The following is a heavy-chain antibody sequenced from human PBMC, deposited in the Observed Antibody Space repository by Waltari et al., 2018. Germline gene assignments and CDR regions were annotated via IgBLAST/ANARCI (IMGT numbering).Heavy chain of an antibody. CDR3: ARGPSVFPRFDI. V-gene: IGHV4-39*07. D-gene: IGHD2-21*01. CDR1: GGSISSSSYY. J-gene: IGHJ3*02. CDR2: IYYSGST. Sequence: QLQLQESGPGLVKPSETLSLTCTVSGGSISSSSYYWGWLRQPPGKGLEWIGSIYYSGSTYYNPSLKSRVTISVDTSKNQFSLKLSSVTAADTAVYYCARGPSVFPRFDIWGQGTMVTVSS.